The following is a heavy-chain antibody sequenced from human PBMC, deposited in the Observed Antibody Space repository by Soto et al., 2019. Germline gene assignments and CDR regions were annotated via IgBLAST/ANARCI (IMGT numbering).Heavy chain of an antibody. D-gene: IGHD3-22*01. Sequence: QVQLQESGPGLVKPSETLSLTCTVSGGSISSYYWSWIRQPPGKGLEWIGYIYYSGSTNYNPSLKSRVTTSVDTSKNQFSLKLSSVTAADTAVYYCARDYDSSGYFDYWGQGTLVTVSS. J-gene: IGHJ4*02. V-gene: IGHV4-59*01. CDR1: GGSISSYY. CDR3: ARDYDSSGYFDY. CDR2: IYYSGST.